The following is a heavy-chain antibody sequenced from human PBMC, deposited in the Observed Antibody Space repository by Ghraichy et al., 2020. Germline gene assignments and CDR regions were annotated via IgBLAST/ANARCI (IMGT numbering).Heavy chain of an antibody. CDR1: GYSISSGYY. CDR3: AASAIAVAGPFDY. Sequence: SETLSLTCTVSGYSISSGYYWGWIRQPPGKGLEWIGSIYHSGSTYYNPSLKSRVTISVDTSKNQFSLKLSSVTAADTAVYYCAASAIAVAGPFDYWGQGTLVTVSS. J-gene: IGHJ4*02. V-gene: IGHV4-38-2*02. D-gene: IGHD6-19*01. CDR2: IYHSGST.